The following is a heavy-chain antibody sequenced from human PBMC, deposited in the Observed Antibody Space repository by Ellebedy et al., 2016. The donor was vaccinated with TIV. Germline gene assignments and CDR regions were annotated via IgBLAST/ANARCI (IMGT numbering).Heavy chain of an antibody. Sequence: MPGGSLRLSCTVSGGSISRSSYFWGWIRQTPGKGLEWIGSAYYSGTRYYNPSLQSRVSISMDTSKNQLSLNLRSVTAADSALYYCARAKVVGSSQDWFDPWGQGTLVAVSS. CDR3: ARAKVVGSSQDWFDP. CDR2: AYYSGTR. V-gene: IGHV4-39*07. CDR1: GGSISRSSYF. J-gene: IGHJ5*02.